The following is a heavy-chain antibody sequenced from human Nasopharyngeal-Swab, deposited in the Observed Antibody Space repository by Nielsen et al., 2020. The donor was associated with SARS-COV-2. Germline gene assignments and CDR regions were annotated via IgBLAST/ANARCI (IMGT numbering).Heavy chain of an antibody. J-gene: IGHJ4*02. D-gene: IGHD3-3*01. CDR3: ASGYDFWTGYGY. V-gene: IGHV3-21*01. CDR2: IRSSSSYI. Sequence: GESLKISCAASGFTFSSYSMNWVRQAPGKGLEWVSSIRSSSSYIYYADSVKGRFTISRDNAKNSLYLQMNSLRAEDTAVYYCASGYDFWTGYGYWGQGTLVTVSS. CDR1: GFTFSSYS.